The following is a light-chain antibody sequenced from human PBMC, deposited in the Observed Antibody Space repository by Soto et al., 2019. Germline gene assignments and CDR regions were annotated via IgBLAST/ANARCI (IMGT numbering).Light chain of an antibody. CDR2: GAS. CDR3: QQYNNFPST. J-gene: IGKJ5*01. Sequence: EIVMTQSPATLSVSPGERATLSCRASQSVSSNLAWYQQKPGQAPRLLIYGASTRATGIPARFSGSGSGTEFTLTISSLQSEDFAVYYCQQYNNFPSTFGQGTRLEIK. V-gene: IGKV3-15*01. CDR1: QSVSSN.